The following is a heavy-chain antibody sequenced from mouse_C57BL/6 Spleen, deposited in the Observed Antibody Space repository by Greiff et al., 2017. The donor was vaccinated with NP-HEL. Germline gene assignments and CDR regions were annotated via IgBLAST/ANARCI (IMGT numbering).Heavy chain of an antibody. CDR1: GYTFTSYW. V-gene: IGHV1-55*01. Sequence: QVQLQQPGAELVKPGASVKMSCKASGYTFTSYWITWVKQRPGQGLEWIGDIYPGSGSTNYNEKFKSKATLTVDTSSSTAYMQLSSLTSEDSAVYYCASKRHSPGYAMDYWGQGTSVTVSS. CDR3: ASKRHSPGYAMDY. CDR2: IYPGSGST. J-gene: IGHJ4*01.